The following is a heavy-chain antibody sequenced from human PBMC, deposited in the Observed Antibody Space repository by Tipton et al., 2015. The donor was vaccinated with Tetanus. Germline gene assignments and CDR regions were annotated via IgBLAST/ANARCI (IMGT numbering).Heavy chain of an antibody. Sequence: TLSLTCTVSGASVSGGTDYWTWIRQPPGKGLEWIGHVYPSGSAYYNPSLESRVTLSVDRSKNQFSLNMRSVTTADTAIYYCARFYCGGACHSPYCNGMDVWGQGTTVTVSS. V-gene: IGHV4-61*01. J-gene: IGHJ6*02. CDR2: VYPSGSA. CDR3: ARFYCGGACHSPYCNGMDV. CDR1: GASVSGGTDY. D-gene: IGHD2-21*02.